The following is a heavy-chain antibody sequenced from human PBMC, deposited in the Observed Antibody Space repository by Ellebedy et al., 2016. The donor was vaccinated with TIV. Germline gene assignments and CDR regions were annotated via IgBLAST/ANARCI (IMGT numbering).Heavy chain of an antibody. V-gene: IGHV1-69*04. CDR2: IIPILNIA. CDR1: GGTFSSYA. CDR3: ARDVAAAGSGY. J-gene: IGHJ4*02. Sequence: AASVKVSCKASGGTFSSYAINWVRQAPGQGLEWMGRIIPILNIANYAQKFQGRVTITADKSTSTAYMELSSLRSEDTAVYYCARDVAAAGSGYWGQGTPVTVSS. D-gene: IGHD6-13*01.